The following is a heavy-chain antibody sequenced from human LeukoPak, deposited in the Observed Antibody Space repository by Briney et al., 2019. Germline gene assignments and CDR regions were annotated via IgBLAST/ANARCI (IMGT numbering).Heavy chain of an antibody. V-gene: IGHV3-23*01. CDR1: GFTVSNNY. CDR2: ISGSGGST. Sequence: GGSLRLSCAASGFTVSNNYMSWVRQAPGKGLEWVSAISGSGGSTYYADSVKGRFTISRDNSKNTLYLQMNSLRAEDTAVYYCAKDPNSGWSDDFDYWGQGTLVTVSS. J-gene: IGHJ4*02. CDR3: AKDPNSGWSDDFDY. D-gene: IGHD6-19*01.